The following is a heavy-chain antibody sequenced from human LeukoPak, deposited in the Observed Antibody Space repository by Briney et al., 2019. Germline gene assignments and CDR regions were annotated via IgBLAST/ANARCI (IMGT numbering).Heavy chain of an antibody. V-gene: IGHV3-30*02. CDR3: AKDRAGFHYYYYMDV. D-gene: IGHD2/OR15-2a*01. CDR1: GFTFSSYG. Sequence: GGSLRLSCAASGFTFSSYGMHWVRQAPGKGLEWVAFIRYDGSNKYYADSVKGRFTISRDNSKNTLYLQMNSLRAEDTAVYYCAKDRAGFHYYYYMDVWGKGTTVTISS. CDR2: IRYDGSNK. J-gene: IGHJ6*03.